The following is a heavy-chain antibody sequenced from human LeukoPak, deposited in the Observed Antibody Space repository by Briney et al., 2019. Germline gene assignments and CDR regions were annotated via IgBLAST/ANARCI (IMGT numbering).Heavy chain of an antibody. J-gene: IGHJ1*01. CDR3: ARGGLSSGWYGKYFQH. V-gene: IGHV4-34*01. CDR1: GGSFSGYY. D-gene: IGHD6-19*01. Sequence: PSETLSLTCAVYGGSFSGYYWSWIRQPPGKGLEWIGEINHSGSTNYNPSLKSRVTISVDTSKNQFSLKLSSVTAADTAVYYCARGGLSSGWYGKYFQHWGQGTLVTVSS. CDR2: INHSGST.